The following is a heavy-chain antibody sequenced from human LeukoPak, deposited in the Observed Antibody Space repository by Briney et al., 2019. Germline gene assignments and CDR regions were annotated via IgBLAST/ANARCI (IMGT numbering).Heavy chain of an antibody. D-gene: IGHD3-22*01. CDR2: IYSGGST. CDR1: GFTVSSNY. Sequence: PGGSLRLSCAASGFTVSSNYMSWVRQAPGKGLEWVSVIYSGGSTYYADSVKGRFTISRDNSKNTLYLQMNSLRAEDTAMYYCARGTYYYDNEGNYYFDYWGQGTLVTVSS. V-gene: IGHV3-66*01. J-gene: IGHJ4*02. CDR3: ARGTYYYDNEGNYYFDY.